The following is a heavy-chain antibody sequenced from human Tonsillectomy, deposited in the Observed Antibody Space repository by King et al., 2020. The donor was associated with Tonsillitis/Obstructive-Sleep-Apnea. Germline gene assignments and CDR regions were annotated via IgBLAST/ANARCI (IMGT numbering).Heavy chain of an antibody. J-gene: IGHJ5*02. CDR3: TTAREYYYDSSGYSA. D-gene: IGHD3-22*01. CDR2: IKSKTDGGTT. CDR1: GFTFSNAW. Sequence: VQLVESGGGLVKPGGSLRLSCAASGFTFSNAWMNWVRQAPGKGLEWVGRIKSKTDGGTTDYAAPVKGRFTISRDDSRNMLYLQMNSLKNDDTAVYYCTTAREYYYDSSGYSAWGQGTLVTVSS. V-gene: IGHV3-15*07.